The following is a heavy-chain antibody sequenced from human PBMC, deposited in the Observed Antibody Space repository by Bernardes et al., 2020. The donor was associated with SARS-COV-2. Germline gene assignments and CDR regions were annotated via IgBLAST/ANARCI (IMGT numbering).Heavy chain of an antibody. CDR3: AREGMTTVTTGLDY. V-gene: IGHV3-33*08. D-gene: IGHD4-17*01. Sequence: SLRLSCAASGFTFSSYGMHWVRQAPGKGLEWVAVIWYDGSKKYYADSVKGRFTISRDNSKNTLYLQMNSLRAEDTAVYYCAREGMTTVTTGLDYWGQGTLVTVSS. J-gene: IGHJ4*02. CDR2: IWYDGSKK. CDR1: GFTFSSYG.